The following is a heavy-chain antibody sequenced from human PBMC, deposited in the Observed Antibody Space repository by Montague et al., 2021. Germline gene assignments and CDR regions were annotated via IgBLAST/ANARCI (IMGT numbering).Heavy chain of an antibody. CDR3: TRSITVVRGLLFDP. J-gene: IGHJ5*02. V-gene: IGHV6-1*01. Sequence: CAISGDSVSSNRAAWNWIRQSPSRGLEWLGRTYCRSKWYYDYAVSVKSRITIHPDTSKNQFSLQLNSVTPEDTAVYYCTRSITVVRGLLFDPWSQGTLVTVSS. D-gene: IGHD3-10*01. CDR1: GDSVSSNRAA. CDR2: TYCRSKWYY.